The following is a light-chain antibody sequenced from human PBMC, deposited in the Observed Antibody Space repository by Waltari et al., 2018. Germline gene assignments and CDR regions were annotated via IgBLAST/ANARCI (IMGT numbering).Light chain of an antibody. J-gene: IGKJ5*01. Sequence: EVVMTPSPATLSVFPGERANLSCRASQSVSINLTWYQQKPGKDHQLLIYVASTRATVIPAMFSGSWSGTEFTFTIRSLQSEDFANYYCQQYNDWHLITFGQGTRLEIK. CDR2: VAS. CDR3: QQYNDWHLIT. CDR1: QSVSIN. V-gene: IGKV3-15*01.